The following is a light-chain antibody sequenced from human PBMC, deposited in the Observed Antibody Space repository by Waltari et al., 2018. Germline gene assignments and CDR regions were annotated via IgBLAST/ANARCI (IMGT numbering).Light chain of an antibody. V-gene: IGLV1-44*01. CDR2: NND. J-gene: IGLJ3*02. CDR3: ESWDDSLNGRL. Sequence: QSVLTQPPSASGTPGQRVTISCSGSPSNIGSNSVKWYQQFPGAAPKLLVYNNDQRPSGVPDRFSGSRSGTSASLAISGLQSEDEADYYCESWDDSLNGRLFGGGTALTVL. CDR1: PSNIGSNS.